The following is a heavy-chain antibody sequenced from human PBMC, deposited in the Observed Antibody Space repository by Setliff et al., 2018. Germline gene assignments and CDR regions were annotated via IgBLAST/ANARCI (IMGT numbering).Heavy chain of an antibody. Sequence: SETLSLTCTVSDGSISTYYWSWIRQPPGKVLEWIGFIYYSGATTYNPSLKSRVTISVDTSKNQFSLNLNSVTAADTAVYYCARYRNYFDSSGQTQYYFDYWGQGTLVTVSS. V-gene: IGHV4-59*01. CDR2: IYYSGAT. CDR3: ARYRNYFDSSGQTQYYFDY. J-gene: IGHJ4*02. D-gene: IGHD3-22*01. CDR1: DGSISTYY.